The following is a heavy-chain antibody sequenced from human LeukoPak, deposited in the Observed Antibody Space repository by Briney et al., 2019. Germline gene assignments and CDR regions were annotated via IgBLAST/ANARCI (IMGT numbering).Heavy chain of an antibody. Sequence: GESLKISCKGSGYSFTSYWIGWVRQMPGKGLEWMGIIHPGDSDIRYSPSFQGQVTISADKSISTAYLQWSSLKASDTAIYYCARESDNWFDPWGQGTLVTVSS. V-gene: IGHV5-51*01. J-gene: IGHJ5*02. CDR1: GYSFTSYW. CDR3: ARESDNWFDP. CDR2: IHPGDSDI.